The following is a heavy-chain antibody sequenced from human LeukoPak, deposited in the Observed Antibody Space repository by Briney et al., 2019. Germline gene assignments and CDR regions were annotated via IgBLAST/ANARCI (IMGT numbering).Heavy chain of an antibody. CDR3: ARRAVAPPVTEPHYNYYCYMDV. D-gene: IGHD6-13*01. J-gene: IGHJ6*03. V-gene: IGHV3-7*01. Sequence: GGSLRLSCAASGFTFSSYWMSWVRQAPGKGLEWVANIKQDGSEKKYVDSVKGRFTISRDNAKNSLYLQMNSLRAEDAAVYYCARRAVAPPVTEPHYNYYCYMDVWGKGTTVTVSS. CDR1: GFTFSSYW. CDR2: IKQDGSEK.